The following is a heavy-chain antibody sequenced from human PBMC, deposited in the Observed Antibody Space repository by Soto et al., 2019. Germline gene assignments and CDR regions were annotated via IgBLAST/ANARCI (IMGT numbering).Heavy chain of an antibody. Sequence: LRLSCAASGFSFEDYGMHWVRQAPGKGLEWVSSISWNSRNIAYADSVKGRFTVSRDNAKNSLYLQMNSLRPEDTALYYCAKDIARYQLVLITEGMDVWGQGTTVTVSS. J-gene: IGHJ6*02. CDR1: GFSFEDYG. CDR3: AKDIARYQLVLITEGMDV. CDR2: ISWNSRNI. V-gene: IGHV3-9*01. D-gene: IGHD3-10*01.